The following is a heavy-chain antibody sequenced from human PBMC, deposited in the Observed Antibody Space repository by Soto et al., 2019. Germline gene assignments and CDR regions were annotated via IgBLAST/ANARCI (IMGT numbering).Heavy chain of an antibody. D-gene: IGHD6-13*01. J-gene: IGHJ6*03. V-gene: IGHV4-34*01. CDR1: GGSFSGYD. CDR2: INHSGST. CDR3: ARDSYREQQLVLSPETPRYYYYYMDV. Sequence: PSETQSLTCAVYGGSFSGYDWSWIRQPPGKGLEWIGEINHSGSTNYNPSLKSRVTISVDTSKNQFSLKLSSVTAADTAVYYCARDSYREQQLVLSPETPRYYYYYMDVWGKGTTVTVSS.